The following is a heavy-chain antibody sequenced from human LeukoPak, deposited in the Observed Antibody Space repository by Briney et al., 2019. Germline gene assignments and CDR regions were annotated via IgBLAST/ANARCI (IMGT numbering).Heavy chain of an antibody. CDR2: ISGSGGST. CDR1: GFTFSSYA. CDR3: AKSTECQQLLCTFDP. Sequence: PGGSLRLSCAASGFTFSSYAMSWVRQAPGKGLEWVSAISGSGGSTYYADSVKGRFTISRDNSKNTLYLQMNSLRAEDTAVYYCAKSTECQQLLCTFDPWGQGTLVTVSS. D-gene: IGHD6-13*01. J-gene: IGHJ5*02. V-gene: IGHV3-23*01.